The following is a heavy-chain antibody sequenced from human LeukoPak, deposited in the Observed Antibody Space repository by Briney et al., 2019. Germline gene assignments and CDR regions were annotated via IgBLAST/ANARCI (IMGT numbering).Heavy chain of an antibody. CDR2: ISGSGGST. Sequence: PGGSLRLSCAASGFTFSSYGMHWVRQAPGKGLEWVSAISGSGGSTYYADSVKGRFTISRDNSKNTLYLQMNSLRAEDTAVYYCAKGMYYDFWSGYSSFDYWGQGTLVTVSS. CDR1: GFTFSSYG. V-gene: IGHV3-23*01. J-gene: IGHJ4*02. D-gene: IGHD3-3*01. CDR3: AKGMYYDFWSGYSSFDY.